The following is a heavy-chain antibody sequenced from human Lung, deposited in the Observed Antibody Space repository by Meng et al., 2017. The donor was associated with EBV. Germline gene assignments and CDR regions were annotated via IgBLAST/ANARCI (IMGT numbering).Heavy chain of an antibody. V-gene: IGHV4-31*01. CDR1: GGSISSGGYY. CDR2: IYYSGST. CDR3: ARVVAGRYNWFDP. Sequence: QGQLKESGPGLVKPSQTLSLTCTVSGGSISSGGYYWSWIRQHPGKGLEWIGYIYYSGSTYYNPSLKSLVTISVDTSKNQFSLKLSSVTAADTAVYYCARVVAGRYNWFDPWGQGTLSPSPQ. J-gene: IGHJ5*02. D-gene: IGHD6-6*01.